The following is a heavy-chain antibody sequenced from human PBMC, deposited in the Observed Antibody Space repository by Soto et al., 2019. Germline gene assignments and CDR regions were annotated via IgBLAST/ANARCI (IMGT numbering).Heavy chain of an antibody. CDR1: GGSINTGGCY. D-gene: IGHD2-21*01. Sequence: QVQLQESGPGLVKPSQTLSLTCTVSGGSINTGGCYWSWIRQHPGKGLEWIAYIYYSGSTYYNPSPESRLTVSLDTSKNQFSLKLTSVTAADTAVYYCARESVRGKDSEAFDIWGQGTMVTVSS. J-gene: IGHJ3*02. V-gene: IGHV4-31*03. CDR3: ARESVRGKDSEAFDI. CDR2: IYYSGST.